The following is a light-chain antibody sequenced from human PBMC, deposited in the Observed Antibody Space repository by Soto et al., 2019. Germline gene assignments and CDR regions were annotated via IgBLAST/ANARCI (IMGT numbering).Light chain of an antibody. CDR2: GAS. CDR1: QSVSSSY. CDR3: QQYGSSPRT. V-gene: IGKV3-20*01. Sequence: EIVLTHSPGTLSLSPLDRATLXCMASQSVSSSYLAWYQQKPGQAPRLLIYGASSRATGIPDRFSGSGSGTDFTLTISRLEPEDFAVYYCQQYGSSPRTFGQGTKVDI. J-gene: IGKJ1*01.